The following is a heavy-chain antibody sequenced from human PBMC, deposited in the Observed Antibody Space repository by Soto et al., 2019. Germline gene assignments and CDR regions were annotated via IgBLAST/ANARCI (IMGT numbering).Heavy chain of an antibody. CDR1: GDSVSSNSW. V-gene: IGHV4-4*02. CDR2: IHHSGST. J-gene: IGHJ6*02. Sequence: SETLSLTCTVSGDSVSSNSWWSWVRQPPGKGLEWIGEIHHSGSTNYNSSLTSRVSISIDKSKNQFSLNLYSVTAADAAVFYCARAPRGYGMDVWGQGTTVTVSS. CDR3: ARAPRGYGMDV.